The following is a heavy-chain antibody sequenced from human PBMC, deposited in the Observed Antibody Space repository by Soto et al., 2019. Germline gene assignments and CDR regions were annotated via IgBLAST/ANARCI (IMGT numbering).Heavy chain of an antibody. J-gene: IGHJ6*02. Sequence: PSETLSLTCTVSGGSISSYYWSWIRQPPGKGLEWIGYIYYSGSTNYNPSLKSRVTISIDPSKNQFSLEVNSVTAADTAMYYCARIYSSSGGMDVWGQGTTVTVSS. CDR2: IYYSGST. D-gene: IGHD6-19*01. V-gene: IGHV4-59*12. CDR3: ARIYSSSGGMDV. CDR1: GGSISSYY.